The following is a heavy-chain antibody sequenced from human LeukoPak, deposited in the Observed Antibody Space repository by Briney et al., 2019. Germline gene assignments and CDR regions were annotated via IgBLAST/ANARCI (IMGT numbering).Heavy chain of an antibody. CDR2: ISGDEIWT. J-gene: IGHJ3*02. CDR1: GFIFSTYN. V-gene: IGHV3-74*01. D-gene: IGHD3-22*01. CDR3: AREYNSGPKQTDAFDI. Sequence: GGSLRLSCAASGFIFSTYNMHWVRQAPGKGLVWVSRISGDEIWTSYADSVKGRFIISRDNAKDTLYLQMNSLRTEDTAVYYCAREYNSGPKQTDAFDIWGQGTMVTVSS.